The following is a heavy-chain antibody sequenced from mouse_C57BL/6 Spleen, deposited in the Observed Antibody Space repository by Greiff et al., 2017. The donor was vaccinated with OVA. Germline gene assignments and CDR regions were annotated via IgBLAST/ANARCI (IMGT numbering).Heavy chain of an antibody. D-gene: IGHD2-2*01. CDR1: GYTFTSYW. V-gene: IGHV1-52*01. CDR3: ARWGGYHYWYFDV. J-gene: IGHJ1*03. CDR2: IDPSDSET. Sequence: VQLQQPGAELVRPGSSVKLSCKASGYTFTSYWMHWVKQRPIQGLEWIGNIDPSDSETHYNQKFKDKATLTVDKSSSTAYMQLSSLTSEDSAVYYGARWGGYHYWYFDVWATGTPLPGSP.